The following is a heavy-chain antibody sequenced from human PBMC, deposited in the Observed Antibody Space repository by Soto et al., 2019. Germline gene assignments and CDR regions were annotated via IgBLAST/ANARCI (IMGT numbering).Heavy chain of an antibody. CDR2: VSGSGGTT. V-gene: IGHV3-23*01. CDR1: GFTFSSYA. D-gene: IGHD3-3*01. Sequence: EVQLLESGGGLVQPGGSLRLSCAASGFTFSSYAMSWVRQAPGKGLEWVSGVSGSGGTTYYADSVKGRFNISRDNSKNTLYLQMNSLRVGDTDVYYCAKDRDFWTGTDDYWGQGTLVTVSS. CDR3: AKDRDFWTGTDDY. J-gene: IGHJ4*02.